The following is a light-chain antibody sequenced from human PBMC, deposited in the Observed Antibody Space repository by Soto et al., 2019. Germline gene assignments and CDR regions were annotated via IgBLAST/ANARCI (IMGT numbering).Light chain of an antibody. J-gene: IGLJ1*01. CDR2: DVS. CDR3: SSYTSSSTSGYV. V-gene: IGLV2-14*01. Sequence: QSVLTQPASVSGSPGQSITISCTGTSSDVGGYNYVSWYQQHPGKAPKLMIYDVSNRPSGVSNRFSGSKSGNTASLTISGLQAEDEADYYCSSYTSSSTSGYVFGTATRSPS. CDR1: SSDVGGYNY.